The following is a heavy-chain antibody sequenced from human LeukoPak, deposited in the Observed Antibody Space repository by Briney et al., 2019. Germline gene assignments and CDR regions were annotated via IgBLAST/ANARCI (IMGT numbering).Heavy chain of an antibody. Sequence: SETLPLTCTISGYSISSGYYWGWIRQPPGKGLEWIGSIYYSGSTYYNPSLKSRVTISVDTSKNQFSLKLSSVTAADTAVYYCASSSGSYYYYYYYMDVWGKGTTVTVSS. CDR2: IYYSGST. D-gene: IGHD1-26*01. V-gene: IGHV4-38-2*02. CDR3: ASSSGSYYYYYYYMDV. J-gene: IGHJ6*03. CDR1: GYSISSGYY.